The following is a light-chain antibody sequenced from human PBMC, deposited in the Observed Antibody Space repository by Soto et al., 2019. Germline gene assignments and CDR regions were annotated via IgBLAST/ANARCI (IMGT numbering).Light chain of an antibody. CDR2: GAS. CDR3: QHYGDSLSIT. CDR1: QSVSNTY. Sequence: EIVFTQSPGTLSLSPGDTATLSCRASQSVSNTYLAWYQQKPGQAPRLLIYGASSRANGFPDRCSSGGSWTNYILIISRLEPADFSVYYCQHYGDSLSITFGQGTRLEIK. J-gene: IGKJ5*01. V-gene: IGKV3-20*01.